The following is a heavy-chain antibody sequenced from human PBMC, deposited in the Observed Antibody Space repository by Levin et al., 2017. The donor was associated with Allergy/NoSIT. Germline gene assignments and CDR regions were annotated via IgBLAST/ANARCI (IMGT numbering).Heavy chain of an antibody. D-gene: IGHD2-15*01. CDR2: IRSKAYGETT. J-gene: IGHJ6*02. V-gene: IGHV3-49*04. CDR3: TTSLVAPSGYNYYYGMDV. CDR1: GFIFGDYA. Sequence: GGSLRLSCTTSGFIFGDYAMSWVRQAPGKGLEWVGFIRSKAYGETTEYAASVRGRFTISRDDSRGTAYLQMNSLKTEDTAVYYCTTSLVAPSGYNYYYGMDVWGQGTTVTVSS.